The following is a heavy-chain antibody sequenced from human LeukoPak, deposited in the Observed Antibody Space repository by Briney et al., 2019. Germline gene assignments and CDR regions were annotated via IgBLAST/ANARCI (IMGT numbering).Heavy chain of an antibody. Sequence: SETLSLTCTVSGGSISSSYWSWIRQPPGKGLEWIGYIYYSGNTNYNPSLKSRVTISVATSKDQFSLKLTSVTPADTAVYYCARAGCSGGSCYSGYYFDYWGQGTLVTVSS. V-gene: IGHV4-59*01. CDR3: ARAGCSGGSCYSGYYFDY. CDR1: GGSISSSY. D-gene: IGHD2-15*01. CDR2: IYYSGNT. J-gene: IGHJ4*02.